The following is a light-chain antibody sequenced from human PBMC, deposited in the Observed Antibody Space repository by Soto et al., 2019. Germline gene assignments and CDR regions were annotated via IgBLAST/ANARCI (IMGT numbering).Light chain of an antibody. CDR1: QSVSNN. V-gene: IGKV3-15*01. J-gene: IGKJ5*01. CDR3: QQYGSSPRT. Sequence: EIVMTQSPATLSVSPGEKATLSCGASQSVSNNLAWFQQKPGQVPRLLIYGASNRATGVSARFSGSGSGTEFTLTISRLEPEDFAVYYCQQYGSSPRTFGQGTRLEIK. CDR2: GAS.